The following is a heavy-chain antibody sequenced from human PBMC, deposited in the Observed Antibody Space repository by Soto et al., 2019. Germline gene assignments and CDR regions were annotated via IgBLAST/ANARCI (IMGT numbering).Heavy chain of an antibody. Sequence: QVQLQESGPGQLKPSQTLSLTCSVSGGFIRTGDYFWTWIRQPPGQGLEWIGYIHHSGRAYFNPSLRGRVTMSVDTSDNQFSVRLTSVTAADTALYFCASTNWAYAFDFWGRGTLVVVSS. V-gene: IGHV4-30-4*01. CDR3: ASTNWAYAFDF. D-gene: IGHD3-16*01. CDR2: IHHSGRA. J-gene: IGHJ3*01. CDR1: GGFIRTGDYF.